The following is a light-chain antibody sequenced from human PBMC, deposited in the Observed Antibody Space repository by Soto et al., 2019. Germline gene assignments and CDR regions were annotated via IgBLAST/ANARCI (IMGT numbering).Light chain of an antibody. Sequence: QSALTQPASVSGSPGQSITIFCTGTSSDVGDYNYVSWYRQHPGTAPKLLIYEVSNRPSGVSNRFSASKSGNTASLTISGLQAEDEADYYCSSYTPSTTPGVFGGGTKLTVL. J-gene: IGLJ3*02. CDR3: SSYTPSTTPGV. CDR1: SSDVGDYNY. V-gene: IGLV2-14*01. CDR2: EVS.